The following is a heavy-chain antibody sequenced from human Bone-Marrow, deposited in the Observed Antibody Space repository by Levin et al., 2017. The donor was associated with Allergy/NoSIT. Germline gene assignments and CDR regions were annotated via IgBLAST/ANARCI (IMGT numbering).Heavy chain of an antibody. Sequence: GESLKISCAASGFTFSSYAMSWVRQAPGKGLEWVSAISGSGGSTYYADSVKGRFTISRDNSKNTLYLQMNSLRAEDTAVYYCAKPSDYNYYGDYSFNYWGQGTLVTVSS. CDR3: AKPSDYNYYGDYSFNY. CDR2: ISGSGGST. D-gene: IGHD4-17*01. J-gene: IGHJ4*02. CDR1: GFTFSSYA. V-gene: IGHV3-23*01.